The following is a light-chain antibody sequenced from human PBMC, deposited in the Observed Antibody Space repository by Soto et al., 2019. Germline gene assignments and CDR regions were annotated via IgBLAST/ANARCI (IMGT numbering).Light chain of an antibody. V-gene: IGKV1-5*03. CDR3: QQYHSYSRT. CDR2: KAS. Sequence: DIQMTRSPSTLSASVGDRVTITCRASQSIDKWLAWYQQKPGKPPNLLIYKASTLEGEVPSRFSGSGSGTEFTLTISSLQPDDFGTYYCQQYHSYSRTFGQGTKVEIK. CDR1: QSIDKW. J-gene: IGKJ1*01.